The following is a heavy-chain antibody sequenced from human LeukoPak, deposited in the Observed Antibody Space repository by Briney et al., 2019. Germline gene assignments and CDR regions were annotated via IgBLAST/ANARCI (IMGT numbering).Heavy chain of an antibody. J-gene: IGHJ6*02. CDR2: INGDGSRT. CDR3: ARDFGPYGMDV. D-gene: IGHD3-16*01. Sequence: GGSLRLSCAASGFTLSSYWMHWVRQAPGKGLVWVSRINGDGSRTYYADSVKGRFTISRDNAKNTLYLQMNSLRAEDTAVYYCARDFGPYGMDVWGQGTTVTVSS. CDR1: GFTLSSYW. V-gene: IGHV3-74*01.